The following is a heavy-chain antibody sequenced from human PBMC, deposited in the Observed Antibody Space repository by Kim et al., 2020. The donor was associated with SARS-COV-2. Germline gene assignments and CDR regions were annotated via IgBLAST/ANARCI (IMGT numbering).Heavy chain of an antibody. V-gene: IGHV3-53*01. Sequence: GGSLRLSCAASGFTVSSNYMSWVRQAPGKGLEWVSVIYSGGSTYYADSVKGRFTISRDNSKNTLYLQMNSLRAEDTAVYYCARAWGSGSEQSYWYFDLWGRGTLVTVSS. CDR2: IYSGGST. CDR1: GFTVSSNY. J-gene: IGHJ2*01. CDR3: ARAWGSGSEQSYWYFDL. D-gene: IGHD3-10*01.